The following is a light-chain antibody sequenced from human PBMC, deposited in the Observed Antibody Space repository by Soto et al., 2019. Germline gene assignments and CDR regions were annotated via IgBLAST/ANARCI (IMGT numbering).Light chain of an antibody. J-gene: IGKJ1*01. CDR3: QQRYNRPPVWK. Sequence: EIVLTQSPVTLSLSPGERATLSCRASQSLTNSFIAWYQQKPGQAPRLLIYDTSSRATGIPDRFSGSGSGTDFTLTISSLEPEDFAVYYCQQRYNRPPVWKFGQGTKVDIK. CDR2: DTS. V-gene: IGKV3D-20*02. CDR1: QSLTNSF.